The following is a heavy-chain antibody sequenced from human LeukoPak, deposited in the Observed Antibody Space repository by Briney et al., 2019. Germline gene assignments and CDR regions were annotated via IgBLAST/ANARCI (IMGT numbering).Heavy chain of an antibody. CDR1: GGSISSYY. CDR2: ISSSGSA. J-gene: IGHJ5*02. Sequence: SETLSLTCTVSGGSISSYYWNWIRQPAGKGLEWIGRISSSGSANYNPSLKSRVTISVDTSKNQFSLKLSSVTAADTAVYYCATQIDYGDYNLQQFDPWGQGTLVTVSS. CDR3: ATQIDYGDYNLQQFDP. V-gene: IGHV4-4*07. D-gene: IGHD4-17*01.